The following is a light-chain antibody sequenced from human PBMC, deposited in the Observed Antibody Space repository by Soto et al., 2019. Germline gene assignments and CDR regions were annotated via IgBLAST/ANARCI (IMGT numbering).Light chain of an antibody. J-gene: IGKJ5*01. V-gene: IGKV3-11*01. CDR1: QSVSSY. CDR3: QQRSNWPRTT. CDR2: DAS. Sequence: EIVLTQSPATLSLSSGERATLSCRASQSVSSYLAWYQQKPGQAPRLLIYDASNRATGIPARFSGSGPGTDFTLTISSLEPEDFAVYYCQQRSNWPRTTFGQGTRLEIK.